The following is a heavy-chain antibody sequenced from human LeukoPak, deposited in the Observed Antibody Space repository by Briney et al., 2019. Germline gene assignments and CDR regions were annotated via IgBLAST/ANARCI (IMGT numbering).Heavy chain of an antibody. V-gene: IGHV1-69*13. CDR3: AKARRDGYNYPSNWFDP. J-gene: IGHJ5*02. CDR2: IIPIFGTA. Sequence: GASVKVSCKASGGTFSSYAISWVRQAPGQGLEWMGGIIPIFGTANYAQKFQGRVTITADESTSTAYMELSSLRSEDTAVYYCAKARRDGYNYPSNWFDPWGQGTLVTVSS. CDR1: GGTFSSYA. D-gene: IGHD5-24*01.